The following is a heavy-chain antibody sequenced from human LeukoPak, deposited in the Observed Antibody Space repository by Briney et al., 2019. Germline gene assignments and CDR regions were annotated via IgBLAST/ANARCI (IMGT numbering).Heavy chain of an antibody. J-gene: IGHJ6*02. CDR1: GGSISSYY. CDR3: ARVRQWLDYGMDV. Sequence: SETLSLTCTVSGGSISSYYWSWIRQPAGKGLEWIGRMYNSGSTNYNPSLKSRVTISVDKSKNQFSLKLSSVTAADTAVYYCARVRQWLDYGMDVWGQGTTVTVSS. CDR2: MYNSGST. D-gene: IGHD6-19*01. V-gene: IGHV4-4*07.